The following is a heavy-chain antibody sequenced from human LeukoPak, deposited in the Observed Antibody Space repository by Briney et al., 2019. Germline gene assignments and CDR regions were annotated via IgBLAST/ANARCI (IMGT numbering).Heavy chain of an antibody. CDR3: ARGKGILTGSRFDY. CDR2: INHSGST. J-gene: IGHJ4*02. D-gene: IGHD3-9*01. Sequence: SETLSLTCAVYGGSFSGYYWSWIRQPPGKGLEWIGEINHSGSTNYNPSLKSRVTISVDTSKNQFSLKLGSVTAADTAVYYCARGKGILTGSRFDYWGQGTLVTVSS. CDR1: GGSFSGYY. V-gene: IGHV4-34*01.